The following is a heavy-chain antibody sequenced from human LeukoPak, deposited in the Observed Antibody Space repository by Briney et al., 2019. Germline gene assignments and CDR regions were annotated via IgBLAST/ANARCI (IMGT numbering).Heavy chain of an antibody. J-gene: IGHJ4*02. Sequence: SETLSLTCTVSGGSLRSSYWSWFRQPAGQGLEWIGRIYTSGSTNYNPSLKSRVTISVDTSKNQFSLKLNSVTAADTAIYYCARYQWQVVRYFDSWPQGTLVTVSS. D-gene: IGHD6-19*01. CDR2: IYTSGST. V-gene: IGHV4-4*07. CDR1: GGSLRSSY. CDR3: ARYQWQVVRYFDS.